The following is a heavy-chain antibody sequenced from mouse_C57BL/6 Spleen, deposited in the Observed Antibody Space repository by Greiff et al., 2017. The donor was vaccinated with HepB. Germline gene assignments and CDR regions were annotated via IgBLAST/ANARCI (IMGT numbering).Heavy chain of an antibody. Sequence: EVQLQQSGPELVKPGASVKIPCKASGYTFTDYNMDWVKQSHGKSLEWIGNINPNNGGTIYNQKFKGKATLTVDKSSSTAYMELRSLTSEDTAVYYCARFDYDWFAYWGQGTLVTVSA. V-gene: IGHV1-18*01. CDR2: INPNNGGT. CDR1: GYTFTDYN. J-gene: IGHJ3*01. D-gene: IGHD2-4*01. CDR3: ARFDYDWFAY.